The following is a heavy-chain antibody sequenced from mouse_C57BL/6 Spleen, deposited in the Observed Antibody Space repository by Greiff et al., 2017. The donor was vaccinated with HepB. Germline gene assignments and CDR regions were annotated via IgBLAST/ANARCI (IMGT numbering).Heavy chain of an antibody. J-gene: IGHJ4*01. Sequence: VQLQQPGAELVRPGASVKLSCTASGFNIKDDYMHWVKQRPEQGLEWIGWIDPENGDTEYASKFQGKATITADTSSNTAYLQLSSLTSEDTAVYYCTQYGYAMDYWGQGTSVTVSS. D-gene: IGHD1-1*01. CDR2: IDPENGDT. V-gene: IGHV14-4*01. CDR1: GFNIKDDY. CDR3: TQYGYAMDY.